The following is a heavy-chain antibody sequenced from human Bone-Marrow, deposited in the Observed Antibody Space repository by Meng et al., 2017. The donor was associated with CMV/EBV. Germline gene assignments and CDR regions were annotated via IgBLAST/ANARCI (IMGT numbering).Heavy chain of an antibody. D-gene: IGHD6-13*01. J-gene: IGHJ5*02. CDR1: GYSISSGYY. Sequence: SETLSLTCTVSGYSISSGYYWGWIRQPPGKGLEWIGSIYHSGSTYYNPSLKSRVTISVDTSKNQFSLKLSSVTAADTAVYYCARVLGSSWYGDWCWFDPWAQGTLVTVSS. CDR3: ARVLGSSWYGDWCWFDP. CDR2: IYHSGST. V-gene: IGHV4-38-2*02.